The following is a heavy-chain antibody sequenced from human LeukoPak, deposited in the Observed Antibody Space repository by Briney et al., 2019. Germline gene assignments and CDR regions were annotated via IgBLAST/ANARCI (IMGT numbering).Heavy chain of an antibody. Sequence: SETLSLTCAVSGGSISSSNWWSWVRQPPGKGLGWIGEIYHSGSTNYNPSLKSRVTISVDKSKNQFSLKLSSVTAADTAVYYCARGTYGGNSGYFDLWGRGTLVTVSS. D-gene: IGHD4-23*01. J-gene: IGHJ2*01. CDR1: GGSISSSNW. CDR3: ARGTYGGNSGYFDL. CDR2: IYHSGST. V-gene: IGHV4-4*02.